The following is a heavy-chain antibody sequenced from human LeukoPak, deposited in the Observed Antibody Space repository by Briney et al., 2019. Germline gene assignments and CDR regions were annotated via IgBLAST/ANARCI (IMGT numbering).Heavy chain of an antibody. CDR3: ARENGDYVVDY. CDR1: GGSVSGGSYY. V-gene: IGHV4-61*01. J-gene: IGHJ4*02. D-gene: IGHD4-17*01. CDR2: IHYSGST. Sequence: PSETLSLTCTVSGGSVSGGSYYWSWIRQPPGKGLEWIGYIHYSGSTNYNPSLKSRITISVDTSKNQFSLKLSSVTAADTAVYYCARENGDYVVDYWGQGTLVTVSS.